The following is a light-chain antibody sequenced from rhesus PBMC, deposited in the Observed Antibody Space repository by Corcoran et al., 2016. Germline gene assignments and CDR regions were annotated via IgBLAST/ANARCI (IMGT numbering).Light chain of an antibody. V-gene: IGKV1-16*01. Sequence: DIQMTQSPSSLSASVGDKVTITCQASQSISSWLAWYQQKPGKAPKPLIYKASSLESGVPSRFSGSGVRTDFNLTISSLHPEDFATYYCQQYNSVPFTFGPGTKLDIK. CDR3: QQYNSVPFT. CDR2: KAS. J-gene: IGKJ3*01. CDR1: QSISSW.